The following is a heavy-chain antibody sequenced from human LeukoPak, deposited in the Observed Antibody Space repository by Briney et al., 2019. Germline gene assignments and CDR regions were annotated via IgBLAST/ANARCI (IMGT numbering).Heavy chain of an antibody. D-gene: IGHD6-6*01. CDR2: ISSSSSYI. CDR3: ARGRFSRYSSSSLDY. V-gene: IGHV3-21*01. Sequence: EGSLRLSCAASGFTFSSYSMNWVRQAPGKGLEWVSSISSSSSYIYYADSVKGRFTISRDNAKNSLYLQMNSLRAEDTAVYYCARGRFSRYSSSSLDYWGQGTLVTVSS. J-gene: IGHJ4*02. CDR1: GFTFSSYS.